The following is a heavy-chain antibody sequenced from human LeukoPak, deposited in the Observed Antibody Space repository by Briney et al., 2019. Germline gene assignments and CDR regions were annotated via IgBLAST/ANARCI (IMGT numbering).Heavy chain of an antibody. J-gene: IGHJ4*02. CDR1: GFTFSSYA. V-gene: IGHV3-23*01. CDR2: ISGSGGST. CDR3: AKASMVRGVIINFDY. Sequence: GGSLRLSCAASGFTFSSYAMSWVRQAPGKGLEWVSAISGSGGSTYYADSVKGRFTISRDNYKNTLYLQMNSLRAEDTAVYYCAKASMVRGVIINFDYWGQGTLVTVSS. D-gene: IGHD3-10*01.